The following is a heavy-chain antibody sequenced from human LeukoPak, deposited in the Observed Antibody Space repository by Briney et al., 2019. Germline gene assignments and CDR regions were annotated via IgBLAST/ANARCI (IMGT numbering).Heavy chain of an antibody. V-gene: IGHV4-61*01. J-gene: IGHJ4*02. CDR2: IYYSGST. CDR1: GASVSNGSYY. CDR3: ARGSRGYSYG. Sequence: SETLSLTCTVSGASVSNGSYYWSWLRQPPGKGLEWIGYIYYSGSTNYNPSLKSRVTISVDTSKNQYSLKLSSVTAADTAVYYCARGSRGYSYGWGQGTLVTVSS. D-gene: IGHD5-18*01.